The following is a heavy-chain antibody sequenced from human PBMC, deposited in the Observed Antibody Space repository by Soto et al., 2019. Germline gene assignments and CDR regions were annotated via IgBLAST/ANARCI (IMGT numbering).Heavy chain of an antibody. V-gene: IGHV4-31*03. D-gene: IGHD3-3*01. CDR1: GGSISSGGYY. Sequence: SETLSLTCTVSGGSISSGGYYWIWIRHHPGKGLEWIGYIYYSGSTYYNPSLKSRVTISVDTSKNQFSLKLSSVTAADTAVYYCARAYYDFWSGYRDYWGQGTLVTVSS. CDR2: IYYSGST. J-gene: IGHJ4*02. CDR3: ARAYYDFWSGYRDY.